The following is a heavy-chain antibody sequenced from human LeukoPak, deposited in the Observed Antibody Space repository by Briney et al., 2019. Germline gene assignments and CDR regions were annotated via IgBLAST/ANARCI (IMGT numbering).Heavy chain of an antibody. J-gene: IGHJ4*02. Sequence: ASVKVSCKASGYTFTRYAMNWVRQAPGQGPEWMGWINTNTGNPAYAQGFTGRFVFSLDTSVSTAFLQITSLKAEDTAVYYCARAPYDSSGYYVYWGQGTLVTVSS. CDR2: INTNTGNP. V-gene: IGHV7-4-1*02. CDR1: GYTFTRYA. CDR3: ARAPYDSSGYYVY. D-gene: IGHD3-22*01.